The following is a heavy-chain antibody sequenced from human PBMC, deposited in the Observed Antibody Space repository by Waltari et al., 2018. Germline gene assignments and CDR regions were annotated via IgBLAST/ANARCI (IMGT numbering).Heavy chain of an antibody. CDR1: GFTFSDYY. CDR2: ISSTAGNI. Sequence: QVQLVESGGGLVKPGGSLRLTCAASGFTFSDYYMSWIRQAPGKGLEWISYISSTAGNIYYADAVIGRFTGSRDNAKNSLYLQMNSLRVEDTAIYYCTREEERQVTGGGVKNWGQGTLVSVSS. CDR3: TREEERQVTGGGVKN. J-gene: IGHJ4*02. V-gene: IGHV3-11*04. D-gene: IGHD2-21*02.